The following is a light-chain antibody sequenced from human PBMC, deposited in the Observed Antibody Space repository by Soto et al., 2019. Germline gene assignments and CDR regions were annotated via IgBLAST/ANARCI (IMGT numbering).Light chain of an antibody. V-gene: IGLV2-8*01. CDR1: KSDIGVYDF. J-gene: IGLJ1*01. CDR3: KSYAGSNTYV. Sequence: QSALNQPPSASGAPGQSVTISCTGTKSDIGVYDFVSWYQHHPGKAPRLIIYEVVQRPSGVPDRFSGSKSGNTASLTVSGLQAADEADYFCKSYAGSNTYVFGSGTKVTV. CDR2: EVV.